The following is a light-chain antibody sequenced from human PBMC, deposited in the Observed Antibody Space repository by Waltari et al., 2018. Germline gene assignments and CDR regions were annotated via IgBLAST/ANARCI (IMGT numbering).Light chain of an antibody. Sequence: QSVLTQPASVSGSPGPPITISCTGPNSDIGSYSYVPWYQQYPGKAPKLIIYDLTERPSGVSTRFSGSKSGNTASLTISGLQADDEADYFCSSYTGRGTVIFGRGTMVTVL. CDR1: NSDIGSYSY. J-gene: IGLJ2*01. V-gene: IGLV2-14*01. CDR2: DLT. CDR3: SSYTGRGTVI.